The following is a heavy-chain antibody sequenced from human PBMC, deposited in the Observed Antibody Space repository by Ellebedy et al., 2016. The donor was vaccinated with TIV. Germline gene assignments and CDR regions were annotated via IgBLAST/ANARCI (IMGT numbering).Heavy chain of an antibody. CDR2: IKQDGSEK. Sequence: GGSLRLSXAASGFTFSSYWMSWVRQAPGKGLEWVANIKQDGSEKYYVDSVKGRFTISRDNAKNSLYLQMNSLRAEDTAVYYCARAGREVSVVVVAGNHDAFDIWGQGTMVTVSS. CDR3: ARAGREVSVVVVAGNHDAFDI. D-gene: IGHD2-15*01. V-gene: IGHV3-7*04. J-gene: IGHJ3*02. CDR1: GFTFSSYW.